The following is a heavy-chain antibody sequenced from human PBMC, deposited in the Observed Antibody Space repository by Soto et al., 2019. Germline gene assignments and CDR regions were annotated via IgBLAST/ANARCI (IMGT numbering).Heavy chain of an antibody. V-gene: IGHV3-48*02. J-gene: IGHJ6*02. CDR2: ISSSSSTI. Sequence: PGGSLRLSCAASGFTFSSYSMNWVRQAPGKGLEWVSYISSSSSTIYYADSVKGRFTISRDNAKNSLYLQMNSLRDEDTAVYYCERDLGGLLWFGESGYYYGMDVWGQGTTVTVSS. CDR1: GFTFSSYS. CDR3: ERDLGGLLWFGESGYYYGMDV. D-gene: IGHD3-10*01.